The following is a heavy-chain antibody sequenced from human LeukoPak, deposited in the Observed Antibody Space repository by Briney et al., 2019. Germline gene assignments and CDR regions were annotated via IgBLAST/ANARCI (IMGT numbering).Heavy chain of an antibody. Sequence: PSETLSLTCTVSGGSISSYYWSWIRQPPGKGLEWIGYIYYSGRTNYNPSLKSRVTIPVDTSKNQFSLKLSSVTAADTAVYYCARALSVAGTGYGMDVWGQGTTVTVSS. CDR1: GGSISSYY. CDR2: IYYSGRT. J-gene: IGHJ6*02. V-gene: IGHV4-59*08. CDR3: ARALSVAGTGYGMDV. D-gene: IGHD6-19*01.